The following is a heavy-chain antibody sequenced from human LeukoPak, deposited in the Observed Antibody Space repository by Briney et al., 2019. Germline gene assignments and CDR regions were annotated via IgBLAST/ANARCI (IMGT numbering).Heavy chain of an antibody. CDR1: GFTFSSYE. D-gene: IGHD1-26*01. V-gene: IGHV3-48*03. CDR2: ISSSGSNR. Sequence: PGGSLRLSCAASGFTFSSYEMNWVRQAPGKGLEWVSYISSSGSNRYYADSVKGRFTISRDNAKNSLYLQMNSLRAEDTAVYYCARNFGGSYSPLDYWGRGTLVTVSS. J-gene: IGHJ4*02. CDR3: ARNFGGSYSPLDY.